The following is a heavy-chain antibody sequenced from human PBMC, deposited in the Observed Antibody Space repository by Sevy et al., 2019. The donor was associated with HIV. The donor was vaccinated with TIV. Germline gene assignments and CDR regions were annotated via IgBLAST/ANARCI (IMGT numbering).Heavy chain of an antibody. CDR1: GFTFGDFA. CDR3: TRDGCGGNILASYYYYDMDV. V-gene: IGHV3-49*03. D-gene: IGHD2-21*01. J-gene: IGHJ6*02. Sequence: GGSLRLSCTTSGFTFGDFAMSWFRQAPGKGLEWVGFIRSKDYGGTTEYAASVKGRFTISRDDSKNIAYMQMNSLKPEDTAVYFCTRDGCGGNILASYYYYDMDVWGQGTTVTVSS. CDR2: IRSKDYGGTT.